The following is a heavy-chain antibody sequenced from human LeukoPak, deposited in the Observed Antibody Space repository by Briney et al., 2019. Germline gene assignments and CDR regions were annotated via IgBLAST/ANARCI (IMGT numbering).Heavy chain of an antibody. CDR3: ARVECSGGSCYSVSG. CDR2: ISSSSSYI. CDR1: GFTFSTYS. V-gene: IGHV3-21*01. D-gene: IGHD2-15*01. Sequence: GGSLRLSCAASGFTFSTYSMNWVRQAPGKGLEWVSSISSSSSYIHYADSVKGRFTISRDNAKNSLYLQMNSLRAEDTAVYYCARVECSGGSCYSVSGWGQGTLVTVSS. J-gene: IGHJ4*02.